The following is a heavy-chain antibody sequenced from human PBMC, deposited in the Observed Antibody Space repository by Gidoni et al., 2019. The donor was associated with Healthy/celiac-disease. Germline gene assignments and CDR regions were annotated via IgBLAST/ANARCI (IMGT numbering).Heavy chain of an antibody. CDR1: GFTFSSYS. CDR3: ARDKPLSGSRGAGAFDI. Sequence: EVQLVESGGGLVQPGGSLRLSCAASGFTFSSYSMNWFRQAPGKGLEWVSYSSSSSSTIYYADSVKGRFTISRDNAKNSLYLQMNSLRDEDTAVYYCARDKPLSGSRGAGAFDIWGQGTMVTVSS. D-gene: IGHD1-26*01. V-gene: IGHV3-48*02. CDR2: SSSSSSTI. J-gene: IGHJ3*02.